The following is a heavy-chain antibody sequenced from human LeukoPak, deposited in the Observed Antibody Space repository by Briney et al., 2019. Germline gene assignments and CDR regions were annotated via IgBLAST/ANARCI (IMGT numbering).Heavy chain of an antibody. Sequence: GGSLRLSCAASGFTFSSYSMNWVRQAPGKGLEWVSYISSSSTIYYADSVKGRFTISRDNAKNSLYLQMNSLRAEDTAVYYCARSYDFWSGYYLGYWGQGTLVTVSS. CDR1: GFTFSSYS. CDR2: ISSSSTI. J-gene: IGHJ4*02. V-gene: IGHV3-48*01. CDR3: ARSYDFWSGYYLGY. D-gene: IGHD3-3*01.